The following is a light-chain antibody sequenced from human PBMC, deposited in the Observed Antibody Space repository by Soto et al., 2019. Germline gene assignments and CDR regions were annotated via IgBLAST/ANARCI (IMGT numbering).Light chain of an antibody. CDR2: GAS. CDR3: QQSYTTPRT. J-gene: IGKJ1*01. V-gene: IGKV1-39*01. Sequence: DIQMTQSPSSLSASVGDRVTITCRASQGISTYLNWYQKKPGKAPQLLIYGASSSQSGVPSRFSGSGSGTDFTLTISSLQPEDFATYYCQQSYTTPRTFGQGTKVDIK. CDR1: QGISTY.